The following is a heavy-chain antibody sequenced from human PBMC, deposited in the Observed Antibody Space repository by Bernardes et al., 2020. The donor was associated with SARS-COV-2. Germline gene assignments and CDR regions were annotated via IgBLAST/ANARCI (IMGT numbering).Heavy chain of an antibody. V-gene: IGHV4-59*08. CDR2: IYYSGST. CDR1: GGSISSYY. CDR3: AGRRMDSSSSFDY. D-gene: IGHD6-13*01. Sequence: ETLSLTCTVSGGSISSYYWSWIRQPPGKGLEWIGYIYYSGSTNSNPSLKSRVTISIDTSKNQFSLKLRSVTAADTAVYYCAGRRMDSSSSFDYWGQGTLVTVSS. J-gene: IGHJ4*02.